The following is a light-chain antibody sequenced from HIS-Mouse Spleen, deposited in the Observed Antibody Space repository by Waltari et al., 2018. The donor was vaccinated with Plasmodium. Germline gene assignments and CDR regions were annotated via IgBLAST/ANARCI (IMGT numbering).Light chain of an antibody. CDR3: QSADSSGTPNWV. CDR2: KDS. V-gene: IGLV3-25*03. CDR1: ALPKQY. J-gene: IGLJ3*02. Sequence: SYELTQPPSVSVSPGQTARITCSGDALPKQYAYWYQQKPGQAPGLVIYKDSERPSGIPEGFSGSSGGTTVTLTISGVQAEDEADYYCQSADSSGTPNWVFGGGTKLTVL.